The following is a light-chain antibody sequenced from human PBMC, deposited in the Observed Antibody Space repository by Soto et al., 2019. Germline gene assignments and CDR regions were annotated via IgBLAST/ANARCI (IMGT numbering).Light chain of an antibody. Sequence: DIQMTQSPSTLSGSVGDRVTITCRASQSISSSLAWYQQKPGKAPKVLIYEAANLESGVPSRFSGSGSGTEFTLTISSLQPDDFATYYCQHYNSYSEAFGQGTKVDIK. CDR1: QSISSS. V-gene: IGKV1-5*03. CDR3: QHYNSYSEA. CDR2: EAA. J-gene: IGKJ1*01.